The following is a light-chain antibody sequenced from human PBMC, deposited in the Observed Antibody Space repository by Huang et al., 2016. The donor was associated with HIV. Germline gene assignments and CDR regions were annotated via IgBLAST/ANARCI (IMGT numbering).Light chain of an antibody. V-gene: IGKV3D-20*01. J-gene: IGKJ2*01. CDR3: QQYGNSPRT. Sequence: EIVLTQSPATLSLSPGERATLSCGASQSVSRSYLAWYQQKPGLAPRLLIYDASTRATGVPDRFSGSGSGTDFTLTISRLEPEDFAVYYCQQYGNSPRTFGQGTKLEIK. CDR1: QSVSRSY. CDR2: DAS.